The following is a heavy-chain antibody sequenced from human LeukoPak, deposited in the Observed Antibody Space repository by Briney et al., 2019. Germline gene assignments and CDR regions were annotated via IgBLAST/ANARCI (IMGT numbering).Heavy chain of an antibody. V-gene: IGHV3-49*03. CDR2: IRSKAFGGTT. J-gene: IGHJ4*02. CDR3: TREDFWNYVM. CDR1: GFTFGDFA. Sequence: GGSLRLSCTASGFTFGDFAMSWFRQAPGKGLEWVGFIRSKAFGGTTEHAASVKGRFTVSRDDSESIAYLQMNSLKTEDTAVYYCTREDFWNYVMWGQGTLVTVSS. D-gene: IGHD1-7*01.